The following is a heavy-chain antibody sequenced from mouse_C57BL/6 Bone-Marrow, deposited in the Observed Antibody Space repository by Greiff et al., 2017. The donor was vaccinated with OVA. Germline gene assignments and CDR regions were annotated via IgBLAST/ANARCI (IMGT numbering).Heavy chain of an antibody. CDR1: GYTFTDYY. J-gene: IGHJ4*01. CDR3: ARRNGVYAMDY. CDR2: INPNNGGT. Sequence: EVQLQQSGPELVKPGASVKISCKASGYTFTDYYMNWVKQSHGKSLEWIGDINPNNGGTSYNQKFKGKATLTVDKSSSTAYMELRSLTSEDSAVYYCARRNGVYAMDYWGQGTSVTVSS. V-gene: IGHV1-26*01.